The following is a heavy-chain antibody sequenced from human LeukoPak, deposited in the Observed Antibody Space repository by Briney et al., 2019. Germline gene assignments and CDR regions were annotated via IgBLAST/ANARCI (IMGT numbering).Heavy chain of an antibody. D-gene: IGHD3-3*01. V-gene: IGHV5-51*01. J-gene: IGHJ4*02. Sequence: GESLKISCKGSGYSFTSYWIGWVRQMPGKGLEWMGIIYPGDSDTRYSPSFQGQVTISADKSISTAYLQWSSLKASDTAMYYCARRHGTYYDFWSDYLFDYWGQGTLVTVSS. CDR2: IYPGDSDT. CDR3: ARRHGTYYDFWSDYLFDY. CDR1: GYSFTSYW.